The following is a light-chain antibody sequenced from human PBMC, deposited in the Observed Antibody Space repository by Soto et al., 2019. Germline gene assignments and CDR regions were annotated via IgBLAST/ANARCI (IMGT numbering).Light chain of an antibody. CDR2: ANR. V-gene: IGLV1-40*01. CDR1: SSNLGAGYD. CDR3: QSHVCSPSGYV. J-gene: IGLJ1*01. Sequence: QSVLTQPPSVSGAPGQRVTISCTGSSSNLGAGYDVHWYQQLPGTAPKLLIYANRNRPAGVPDRFSAFKSVTSASLAITGLQAEYGSYYYCQSHVCSPSGYVFGTGTKVTV.